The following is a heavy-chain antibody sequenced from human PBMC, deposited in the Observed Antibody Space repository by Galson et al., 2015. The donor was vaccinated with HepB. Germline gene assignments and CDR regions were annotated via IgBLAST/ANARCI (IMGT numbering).Heavy chain of an antibody. CDR1: GFTFSTYT. V-gene: IGHV3-30*04. J-gene: IGHJ4*02. Sequence: SLRLSCAASGFTFSTYTIHWVRQAPDKGLEWVAVISYDGRNKYYADSVKGRFTISRDNSKSTLYLHINSLKTEDTAVYYCAREKGWIAVTDYWGQGTLVTVSS. D-gene: IGHD6-19*01. CDR3: AREKGWIAVTDY. CDR2: ISYDGRNK.